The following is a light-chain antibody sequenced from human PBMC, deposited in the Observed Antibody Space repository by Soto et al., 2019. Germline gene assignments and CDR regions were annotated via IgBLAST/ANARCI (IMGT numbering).Light chain of an antibody. Sequence: DVDLAQSPLSLPVTLGQPASISCRSSQSLVSSDGNTYLNWFHQRPGQPPRRLLYKVSNRDSGVPDRFSGSGSGTEFTLKISRVEAEDVGVDYCMQGTHWPLTFGGGTKVEIK. V-gene: IGKV2-30*01. CDR2: KVS. CDR3: MQGTHWPLT. CDR1: QSLVSSDGNTY. J-gene: IGKJ4*01.